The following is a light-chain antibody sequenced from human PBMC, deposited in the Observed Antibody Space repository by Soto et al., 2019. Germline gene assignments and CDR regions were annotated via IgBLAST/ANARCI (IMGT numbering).Light chain of an antibody. Sequence: EIVLAQSPATLSLSPGDRATLSCGASQSVSRSYLAWYQQKPGLAPRLIIYDASTRATGIPDRFSGSASGTEFTLTISSLQPDDFATYYCQQYNSYSTFGQGTKVDI. CDR3: QQYNSYST. CDR1: QSVSRSY. CDR2: DAS. V-gene: IGKV3D-20*01. J-gene: IGKJ1*01.